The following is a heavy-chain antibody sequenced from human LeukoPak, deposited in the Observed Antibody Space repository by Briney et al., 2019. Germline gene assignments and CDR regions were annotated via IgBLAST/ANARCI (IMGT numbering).Heavy chain of an antibody. Sequence: GGSLRLSCAASGFTFSSYAMHWVRQAPGKGLEWVAVISYDGSNKYYADSVKGRFTISRDNSKNTLYLQMNSLRAEDTAVYYCARAGAAGTTAEYFQHWGQGTLVTASS. D-gene: IGHD6-13*01. CDR2: ISYDGSNK. J-gene: IGHJ1*01. V-gene: IGHV3-30*04. CDR3: ARAGAAGTTAEYFQH. CDR1: GFTFSSYA.